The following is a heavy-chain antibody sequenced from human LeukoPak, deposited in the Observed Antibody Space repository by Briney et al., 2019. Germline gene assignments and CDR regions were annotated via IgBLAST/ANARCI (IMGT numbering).Heavy chain of an antibody. V-gene: IGHV4-39*01. CDR1: GGSISSSSYY. J-gene: IGHJ6*03. CDR3: ARFYTASQYGSGYMDV. CDR2: MSYSGST. D-gene: IGHD3-10*01. Sequence: SETLSLTCTVSGGSISSSSYYWGWIRQPPGKGLEWIGSMSYSGSTYYNPSLKSRVTIAVDTSKTQFSLKLSSVTAADTAVYYCARFYTASQYGSGYMDVWGKGTTVTVSS.